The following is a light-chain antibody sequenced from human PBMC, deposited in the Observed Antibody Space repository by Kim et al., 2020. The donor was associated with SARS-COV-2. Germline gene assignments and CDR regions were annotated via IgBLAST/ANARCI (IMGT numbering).Light chain of an antibody. V-gene: IGLV1-44*01. Sequence: GQRGPISSSGSKSDIGTNTVTRYQQLPGTAPKLLSFSNTQRPSSVPDRFSGSKSGTSASLTISGLQSEDEADYYCAAWDDSLKAFVCGAGTKVTVL. CDR3: AAWDDSLKAFV. CDR1: KSDIGTNT. J-gene: IGLJ1*01. CDR2: SNT.